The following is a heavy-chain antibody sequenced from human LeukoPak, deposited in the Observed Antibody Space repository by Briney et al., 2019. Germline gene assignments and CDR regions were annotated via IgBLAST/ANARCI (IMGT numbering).Heavy chain of an antibody. CDR1: EYTFTDYY. J-gene: IGHJ6*03. D-gene: IGHD5-24*01. V-gene: IGHV1-2*02. CDR2: INPNSGGT. Sequence: ASVNVSRKASEYTFTDYYIHWVRQAPGQGLEWMGWINPNSGGTNYAQKFQGRVTMTRDTSISTAYMELSTLRSDDTAMYYCARGLTINFYYMDVWGKGTTVTVSS. CDR3: ARGLTINFYYMDV.